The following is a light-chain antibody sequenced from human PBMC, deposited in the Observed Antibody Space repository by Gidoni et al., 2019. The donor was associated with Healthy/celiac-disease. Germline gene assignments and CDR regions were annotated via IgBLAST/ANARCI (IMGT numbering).Light chain of an antibody. Sequence: ESVLTQSPATLSLSPGERATLSCRASQSVSSYLAWYHQNPGQAPRLLIYDASNRATGIPARFSGSGSGTDFTLTISSLEPEDFAVYYCQQRSNWPPAWTFGQGTKVEIK. CDR1: QSVSSY. V-gene: IGKV3-11*01. CDR3: QQRSNWPPAWT. J-gene: IGKJ1*01. CDR2: DAS.